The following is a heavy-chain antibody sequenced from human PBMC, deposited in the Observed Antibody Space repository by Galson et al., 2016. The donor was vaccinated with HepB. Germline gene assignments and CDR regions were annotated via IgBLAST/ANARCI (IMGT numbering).Heavy chain of an antibody. CDR1: GFTFSNYY. D-gene: IGHD6-13*01. CDR2: ISPSSTYK. J-gene: IGHJ6*03. CDR3: ARATSTTWSSAMDV. Sequence: SLRLSCAASGFTFSNYYMTWVRQAPGTGLEWVSYISPSSTYKDTADSVRGRFSISGDNAKNSLYLQTTGLRAEDTAVYYCARATSTTWSSAMDVWGKGTTVTVSS. V-gene: IGHV3-11*06.